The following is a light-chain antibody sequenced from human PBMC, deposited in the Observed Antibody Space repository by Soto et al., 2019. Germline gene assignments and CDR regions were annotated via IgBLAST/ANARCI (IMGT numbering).Light chain of an antibody. CDR1: QSVSSI. J-gene: IGKJ1*01. Sequence: IVMTQSPATLSVSPGERATLSCRASQSVSSILAWYQQKPGQAPRRLIYGASTRATGIPARFSGSGSGTEFTLTISSLQSEDFAVYYCQQYNYWPRTFGQGTNVEIK. CDR2: GAS. CDR3: QQYNYWPRT. V-gene: IGKV3-15*01.